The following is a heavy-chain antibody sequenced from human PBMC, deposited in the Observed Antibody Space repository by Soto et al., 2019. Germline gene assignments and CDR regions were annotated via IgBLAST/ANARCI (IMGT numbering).Heavy chain of an antibody. CDR3: ARSLTLGQLPTYLSN. CDR2: AHSSGIT. V-gene: IGHV4-61*01. Sequence: PSDTLSLTCTFPVVSVSNGNHYCNWIRQTPGKGLEWIGYAHSSGITTYNPSLKRRVTISVDTSRNQFSLRLSSVTAADTAVYFCARSLTLGQLPTYLSNWGTGTLRNVSA. CDR1: VVSVSNGNHY. D-gene: IGHD3-16*01. J-gene: IGHJ4*02.